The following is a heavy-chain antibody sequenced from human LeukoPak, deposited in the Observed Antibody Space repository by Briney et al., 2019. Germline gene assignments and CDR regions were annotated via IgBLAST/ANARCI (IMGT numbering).Heavy chain of an antibody. Sequence: GESLKISCKGSGYSFSRYWIGWVRQLPGKGLEWMGIIYPGDSDTRYSPSFQGQVTISADKSISTAYLQWSSLKASDTAMYYCARHNTPGSWYVFDPWGQGTLVTVSS. V-gene: IGHV5-51*01. D-gene: IGHD6-13*01. CDR3: ARHNTPGSWYVFDP. CDR1: GYSFSRYW. J-gene: IGHJ5*02. CDR2: IYPGDSDT.